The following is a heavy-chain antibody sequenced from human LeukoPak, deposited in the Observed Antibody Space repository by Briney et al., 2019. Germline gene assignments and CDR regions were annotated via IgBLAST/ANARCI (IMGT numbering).Heavy chain of an antibody. V-gene: IGHV1-24*01. J-gene: IGHJ4*02. CDR2: FDPEDGET. CDR3: ATLAPEVVIPGLDYFDY. D-gene: IGHD3-22*01. Sequence: ASVKVSCKASGHTLTELSMHWVRQAPGKGLEWMGGFDPEDGETIYAQKFQGRVTMTEDTSTDTAYMELSSLRSEDTAVYYCATLAPEVVIPGLDYFDYWGQGTLVTVSS. CDR1: GHTLTELS.